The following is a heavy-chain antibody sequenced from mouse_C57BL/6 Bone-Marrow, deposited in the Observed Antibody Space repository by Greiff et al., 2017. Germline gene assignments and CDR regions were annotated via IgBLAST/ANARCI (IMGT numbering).Heavy chain of an antibody. Sequence: EVQLQQSGAELVRPGASVKLSCTASGFTIKDDYMHWVKQRPEQGLEWIGWIDPENGDTEYASKFQGKATITADTSSNTAYLQLSSLTSEDTAVYYCTTWGYYGSMDYWGQGTSVTVSS. D-gene: IGHD1-1*01. V-gene: IGHV14-4*01. CDR1: GFTIKDDY. J-gene: IGHJ4*01. CDR3: TTWGYYGSMDY. CDR2: IDPENGDT.